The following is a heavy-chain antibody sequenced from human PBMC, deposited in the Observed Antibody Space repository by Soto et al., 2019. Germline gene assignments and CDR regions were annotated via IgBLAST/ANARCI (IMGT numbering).Heavy chain of an antibody. Sequence: APVKVSCKASGYTFTSYYMHWVRQAPGQGLEWMGIINPSGGSTSYAQKFQGRVTMTRDTSTSTVYMELSSLRSEDTAVYYCARAFDSPHRFLEWSTVQKTFDPLGQGNLVTVSS. CDR3: ARAFDSPHRFLEWSTVQKTFDP. D-gene: IGHD3-3*01. CDR1: GYTFTSYY. J-gene: IGHJ5*02. CDR2: INPSGGST. V-gene: IGHV1-46*03.